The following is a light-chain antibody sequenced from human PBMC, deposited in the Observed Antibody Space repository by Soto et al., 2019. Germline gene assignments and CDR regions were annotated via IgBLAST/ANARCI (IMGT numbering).Light chain of an antibody. CDR2: GAS. CDR1: QSVSGH. J-gene: IGKJ1*01. Sequence: EIVMTQSPATLSVSPGERVTLSCRASQSVSGHLAWYQQKPGQAPRLIISGASTRATGIPARFSGRGSGTEFTLTISSLQSEDFAVYYCHQYHYWWTFGQGTKMDIK. V-gene: IGKV3-15*01. CDR3: HQYHYWWT.